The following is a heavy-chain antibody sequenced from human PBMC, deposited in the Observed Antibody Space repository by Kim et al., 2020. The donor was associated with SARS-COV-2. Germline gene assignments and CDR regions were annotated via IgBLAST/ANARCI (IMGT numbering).Heavy chain of an antibody. D-gene: IGHD2-15*01. CDR3: VSTQLGFCRGSSCYN. CDR2: ITNSGDYT. J-gene: IGHJ4*02. CDR1: GFTFSDYY. V-gene: IGHV3-11*06. Sequence: GGSLRLSCAASGFTFSDYYMNWIRQAPGKGLEWVSYITNSGDYTTYADSVKGRFSISRDNARNSLYLQMNILSAEDTAVYYCVSTQLGFCRGSSCYNWGQGTLVTVSS.